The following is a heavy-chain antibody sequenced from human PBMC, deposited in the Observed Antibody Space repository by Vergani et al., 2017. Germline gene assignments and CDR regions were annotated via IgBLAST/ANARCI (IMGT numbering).Heavy chain of an antibody. Sequence: EVQLLESGGGLVQPGGSLRLSCEASGFSFPGYAMSWVRQGPGKGLEWVSRVGFDGSDTVYADSVKGRFTISKDSAMNTVHLQMTNVRAEDTAVYFCARDGAGTIDFDYWGPGILVTVSS. V-gene: IGHV3-23*01. J-gene: IGHJ4*02. CDR1: GFSFPGYA. CDR2: VGFDGSDT. CDR3: ARDGAGTIDFDY. D-gene: IGHD1-26*01.